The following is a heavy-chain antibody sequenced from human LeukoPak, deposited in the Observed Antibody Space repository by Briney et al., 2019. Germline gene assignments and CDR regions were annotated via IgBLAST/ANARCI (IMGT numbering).Heavy chain of an antibody. CDR1: GYTFTDYY. Sequence: ASVKVSCKASGYTFTDYYMHWVQQAPGKGLEWMGRVDPEDGETIYAEKFQGRVTITADTSTDTAYMELSSLRSEDTAVYYCATAGSYDGWYFDYWGQGTLVTVSS. CDR3: ATAGSYDGWYFDY. J-gene: IGHJ4*02. CDR2: VDPEDGET. D-gene: IGHD5-18*01. V-gene: IGHV1-69-2*01.